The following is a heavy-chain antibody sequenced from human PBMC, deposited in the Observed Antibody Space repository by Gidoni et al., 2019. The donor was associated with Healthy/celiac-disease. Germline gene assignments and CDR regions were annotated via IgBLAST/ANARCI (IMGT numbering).Heavy chain of an antibody. CDR1: GYTFTGYD. D-gene: IGHD6-13*01. J-gene: IGHJ6*02. V-gene: IGHV1-2*02. Sequence: QVQLVQSGAEVKKPGASVKVSCKASGYTFTGYDMHWVRQAPGQGLEWMGWINPNSGGTNYAQKFQGRVTMTRDTSISTAYMELSRLRSDDTAVYYCARVIEAAAGAYYYYGMDVWGQGTTVTVSS. CDR2: INPNSGGT. CDR3: ARVIEAAAGAYYYYGMDV.